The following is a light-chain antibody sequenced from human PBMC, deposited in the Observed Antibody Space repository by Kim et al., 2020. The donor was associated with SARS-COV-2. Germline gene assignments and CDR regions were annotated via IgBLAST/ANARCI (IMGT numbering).Light chain of an antibody. CDR3: QQYYSYPQT. CDR2: AAS. V-gene: IGKV1-8*01. J-gene: IGKJ1*01. Sequence: VSTGDRVTITCRASQGISSYLAWYQQKPAKAPKLLIYAASTLQSGVPSRFSGSGSGTDFTLTISCLQSEDFATYYCQQYYSYPQTFGQGTKVDIK. CDR1: QGISSY.